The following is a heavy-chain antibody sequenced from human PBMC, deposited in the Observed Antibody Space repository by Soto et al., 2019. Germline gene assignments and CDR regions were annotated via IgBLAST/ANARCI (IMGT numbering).Heavy chain of an antibody. V-gene: IGHV4-39*01. Sequence: QLQLQESGPGLVKPSETLSLTCTVSGGSISSSIYYWGWIRQPPGKGLERIGSIYYSGSTYYNPSLKSRVTISVDTSKNQFSLKLSSVTAADTAVYYCARREVGANLDYWGQGTLVTVSS. CDR3: ARREVGANLDY. CDR2: IYYSGST. J-gene: IGHJ4*02. CDR1: GGSISSSIYY. D-gene: IGHD1-26*01.